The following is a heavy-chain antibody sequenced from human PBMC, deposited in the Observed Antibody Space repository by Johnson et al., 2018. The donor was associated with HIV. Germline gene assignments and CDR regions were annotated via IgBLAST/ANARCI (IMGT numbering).Heavy chain of an antibody. Sequence: MQLVESGGGLVQPGGSLRVSCAASGFKYAASGLAFSNYAVKWVSHTPGGDGGTSFADSVRGRYIISRDNSKNTLYLQMNSLRAEDTAVYYCARDFKDSSSWYGAFDIWGQGTMVTVSS. CDR3: ARDFKDSSSWYGAFDI. D-gene: IGHD6-13*01. CDR2: TPGGDGGT. J-gene: IGHJ3*02. CDR1: GFKYAAS. V-gene: IGHV3-23*04.